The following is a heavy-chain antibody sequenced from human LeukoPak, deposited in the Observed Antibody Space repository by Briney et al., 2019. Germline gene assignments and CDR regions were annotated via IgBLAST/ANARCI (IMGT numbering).Heavy chain of an antibody. CDR1: GDSASSNSAA. V-gene: IGHV6-1*01. D-gene: IGHD3-22*01. CDR3: ARDPHVYDSIGSTFDY. CDR2: AYYRSKWNN. Sequence: QTLSLTCAIRGDSASSNSAAWNWIRQSPSRCLEWLLRAYYRSKWNNDYTVSVKSPITTNSDTSKNQFSLQLNSVTPEDTAVSYCARDPHVYDSIGSTFDYWGQGTRVTASS. J-gene: IGHJ4*02.